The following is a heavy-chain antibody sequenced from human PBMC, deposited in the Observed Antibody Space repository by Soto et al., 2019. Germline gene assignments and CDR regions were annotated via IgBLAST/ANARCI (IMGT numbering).Heavy chain of an antibody. Sequence: EVQLVESGGGLVEPGGSLRLSCEASGFTFIGAWMNWVRRGPGKGLEWAGRVKSKVDGETIDYAAHGKGRFTSSKDDSRNTVHLQMNSLSTDDTAMYYCAADLLDWGAYAFDYWGQGALVTVSS. CDR3: AADLLDWGAYAFDY. CDR2: VKSKVDGETI. V-gene: IGHV3-15*07. J-gene: IGHJ4*02. D-gene: IGHD3-16*01. CDR1: GFTFIGAW.